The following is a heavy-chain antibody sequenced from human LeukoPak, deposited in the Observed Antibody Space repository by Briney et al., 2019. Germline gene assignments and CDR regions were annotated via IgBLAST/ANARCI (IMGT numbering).Heavy chain of an antibody. Sequence: PSETLSLTCAVYGGSFSGYYRSWIRQPPGKGLEWIGEINHSGSTNYNPSLKSRVTISVDTSKNQFSLKLSSVTAADTAVYYCARGRYYYDSSGYYPFDYWGQGTLVTVSS. CDR2: INHSGST. D-gene: IGHD3-22*01. V-gene: IGHV4-34*01. J-gene: IGHJ4*02. CDR3: ARGRYYYDSSGYYPFDY. CDR1: GGSFSGYY.